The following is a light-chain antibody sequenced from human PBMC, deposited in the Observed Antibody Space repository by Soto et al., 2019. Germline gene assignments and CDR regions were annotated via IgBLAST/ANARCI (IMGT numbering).Light chain of an antibody. J-gene: IGLJ2*01. CDR3: ETWDSNTPE. CDR1: SGHSSYI. Sequence: QLVLTQSSSASASLGSSVKLTCTLSSGHSSYIIAWHQQQPGKAPRYLMKLEGSGSYNKGSGVPDRFSGSSSGADRYLTISNLQFEDEADYYCETWDSNTPEFGGGTKVTVL. V-gene: IGLV4-60*02. CDR2: LEGSGSY.